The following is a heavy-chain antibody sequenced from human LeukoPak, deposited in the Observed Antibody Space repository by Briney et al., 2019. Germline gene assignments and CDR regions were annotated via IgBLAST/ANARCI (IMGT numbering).Heavy chain of an antibody. Sequence: GGSLRLSCAASGFTFSSYAMHWVRQAPGKGLEWVAVISYDGSNKYYADSVKGRFTISRDNSKNTLYLQMNSLRAEDTAVYYCARDRLRFLELDPSLLDYWGQGTLVTVSS. CDR1: GFTFSSYA. V-gene: IGHV3-30-3*01. CDR3: ARDRLRFLELDPSLLDY. J-gene: IGHJ4*02. D-gene: IGHD3-3*01. CDR2: ISYDGSNK.